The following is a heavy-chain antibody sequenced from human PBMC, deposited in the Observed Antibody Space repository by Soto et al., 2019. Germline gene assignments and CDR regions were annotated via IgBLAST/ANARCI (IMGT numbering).Heavy chain of an antibody. J-gene: IGHJ6*03. V-gene: IGHV4-59*01. Sequence: SETLSLTCTVSGGSISSYYWSWIRQPPGKGLEWIGYIYYSGSTNYNPSLKSRVTISVDTSKNQFSLKLSSVTAADTAVYYCAREETRDYYYYMDVWGKGTTVTVSS. CDR3: AREETRDYYYYMDV. CDR2: IYYSGST. CDR1: GGSISSYY.